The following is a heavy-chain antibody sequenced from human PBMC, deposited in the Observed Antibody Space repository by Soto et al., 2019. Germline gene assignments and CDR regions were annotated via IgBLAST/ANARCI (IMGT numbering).Heavy chain of an antibody. V-gene: IGHV4-61*01. CDR1: GGSVSSGSYY. CDR3: ARERSGWYPSLDY. J-gene: IGHJ4*02. Sequence: PSETLSLTCTVSGGSVSSGSYYWSWIRQPPGKGLEWIGYIYYSGSTNYNPSLKSRVTISVDTSKNQFSLKLSSVTAADTAVYYCARERSGWYPSLDYWGQGTLVTVSS. CDR2: IYYSGST. D-gene: IGHD6-19*01.